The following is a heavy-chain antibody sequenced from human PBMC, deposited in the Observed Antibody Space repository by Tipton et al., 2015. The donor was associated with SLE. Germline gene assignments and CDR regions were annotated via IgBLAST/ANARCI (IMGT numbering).Heavy chain of an antibody. J-gene: IGHJ2*01. Sequence: QVQLVQSGAEVKKPGASVKVSCKASGYTFSDYYVHWVRQVPGQGLEWMGRMKSYSGATQYARKFQDRVTMTRDTSINTAYMELSRLRSDDTAVYYCAKEGDNTGWYWYFDLWGRGTPVTVSS. D-gene: IGHD6-19*01. CDR3: AKEGDNTGWYWYFDL. CDR1: GYTFSDYY. CDR2: MKSYSGAT. V-gene: IGHV1-2*06.